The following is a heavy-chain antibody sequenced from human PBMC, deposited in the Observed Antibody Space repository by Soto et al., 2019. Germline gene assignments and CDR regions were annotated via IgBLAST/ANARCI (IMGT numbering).Heavy chain of an antibody. CDR3: AHRDTAMVPGTFDY. Sequence: SGSYAGEPTQTLTLTCTFSGFSLSTSGVGVGWIRQPPGKALEWLALIYWDDDKRYSPSLKSRLTITKDTSKNQVVLTMTNMDPVDTATYYCAHRDTAMVPGTFDYWGQGTLVTVSS. V-gene: IGHV2-5*02. D-gene: IGHD5-18*01. CDR1: GFSLSTSGVG. CDR2: IYWDDDK. J-gene: IGHJ4*02.